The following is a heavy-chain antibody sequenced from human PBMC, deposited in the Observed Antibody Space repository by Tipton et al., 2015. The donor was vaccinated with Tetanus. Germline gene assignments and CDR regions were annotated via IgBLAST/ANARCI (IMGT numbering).Heavy chain of an antibody. CDR1: GGSISSGGYY. Sequence: TLSLTCTVSGGSISSGGYYWSWIRQHPGKGLEWIGDIYYSGSTYYNPSLKSRVTISVDTSKNQFSLKLNSVTAADTAVYYCARDQARGARGWNYFAYWGQGTLVPVSS. V-gene: IGHV4-31*03. J-gene: IGHJ4*02. D-gene: IGHD1-26*01. CDR3: ARDQARGARGWNYFAY. CDR2: IYYSGST.